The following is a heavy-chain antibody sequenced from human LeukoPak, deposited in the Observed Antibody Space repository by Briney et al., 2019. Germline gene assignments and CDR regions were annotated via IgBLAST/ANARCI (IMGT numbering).Heavy chain of an antibody. J-gene: IGHJ6*02. D-gene: IGHD6-6*01. Sequence: KPSETLSLTCTVSGGSISSSSYYWGWIRQPPGKGLEWIGTIYYNGSTYYNPSLKSRVTMSVDTSKNQFSLKLSSVTAADTAVYYCARTQYSSSSRGVTEYYGMDVWGQGTTVTVSS. CDR1: GGSISSSSYY. V-gene: IGHV4-39*01. CDR2: IYYNGST. CDR3: ARTQYSSSSRGVTEYYGMDV.